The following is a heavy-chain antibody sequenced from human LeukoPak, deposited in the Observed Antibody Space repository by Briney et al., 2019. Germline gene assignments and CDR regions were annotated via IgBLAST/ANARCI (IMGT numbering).Heavy chain of an antibody. CDR2: SSERVGST. J-gene: IGHJ4*02. Sequence: GGSLRLSCAASGFTFSSYAMSWVRQAPGKGLEWVSPSSERVGSTYYPDSVKGRFTIARDNSKHTLYLQINSLRAANTAVYYCAKDTSDWDRDYWGQGTLVTVSS. CDR1: GFTFSSYA. V-gene: IGHV3-23*01. CDR3: AKDTSDWDRDY. D-gene: IGHD6-19*01.